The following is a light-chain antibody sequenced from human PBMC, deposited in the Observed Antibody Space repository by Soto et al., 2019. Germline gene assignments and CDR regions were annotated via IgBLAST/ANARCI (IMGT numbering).Light chain of an antibody. CDR1: QSISRW. J-gene: IGKJ5*01. V-gene: IGKV1-39*01. Sequence: DIQMTQSPSTLSASVGDRVTITCRASQSISRWLACYQQKPGKDPKLLIYAASSLQSGVPSRFSGSGSGTDFTLTISSLQPEDFATYYCQQNYSPPPITFGQGTRLEIK. CDR2: AAS. CDR3: QQNYSPPPIT.